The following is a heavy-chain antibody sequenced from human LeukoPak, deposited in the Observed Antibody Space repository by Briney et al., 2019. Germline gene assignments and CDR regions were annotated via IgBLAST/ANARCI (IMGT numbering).Heavy chain of an antibody. Sequence: ASVKVSCKASGYTFTSYDISWVRQAPGQGLEWMGWISSYNGNTNYAQKLQGRATMTTDTSTGTAYMELRSLRSDDTAVYYCARGSFPSDDILTGPFDNWGQGTLVTVSS. CDR3: ARGSFPSDDILTGPFDN. D-gene: IGHD3-9*01. CDR2: ISSYNGNT. V-gene: IGHV1-18*01. CDR1: GYTFTSYD. J-gene: IGHJ4*02.